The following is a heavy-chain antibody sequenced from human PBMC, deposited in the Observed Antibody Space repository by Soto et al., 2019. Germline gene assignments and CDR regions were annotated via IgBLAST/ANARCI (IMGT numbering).Heavy chain of an antibody. CDR3: ARYMRSNNYYYGMDV. D-gene: IGHD3-16*01. CDR1: GFIFSSYE. Sequence: GGSLRLSCAASGFIFSSYEMNWVRQAPGKGLEWVSYISYSGTTIYYADSVKGRFTISRDNAKNSLYLQMNSLRAEDTAVYYCARYMRSNNYYYGMDVWGQGNTVTVSS. CDR2: ISYSGTTI. J-gene: IGHJ6*02. V-gene: IGHV3-48*03.